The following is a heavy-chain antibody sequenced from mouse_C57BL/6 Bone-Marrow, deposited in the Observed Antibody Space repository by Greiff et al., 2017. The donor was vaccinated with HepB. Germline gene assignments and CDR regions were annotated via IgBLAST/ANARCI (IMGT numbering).Heavy chain of an antibody. J-gene: IGHJ2*01. CDR2: IDPSDSYT. CDR3: ARGGYSGDY. CDR1: GYTFTSYW. Sequence: QVQLQQSGAELVKPGASVKLSCKASGYTFTSYWMQWVNQRPGKGLEWIGEIDPSDSYTNYNQKFKGKATLTVDTSTSTAYMQLSSLTSEDSAVYYCARGGYSGDYWGQGTTLTVSS. V-gene: IGHV1-50*01. D-gene: IGHD2-3*01.